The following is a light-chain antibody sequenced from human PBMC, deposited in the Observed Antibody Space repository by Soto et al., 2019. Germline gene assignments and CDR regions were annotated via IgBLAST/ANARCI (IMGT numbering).Light chain of an antibody. CDR1: QSISSY. Sequence: DIQMTQSPSSLSASVGDRVTITCRASQSISSYLNWYQQKPGKAPKLLIYAASSLQSGVPSRFSGSASGKDFALTISSLQPEDFATYYCQQSEGTFGQGTKLEIK. CDR3: QQSEGT. V-gene: IGKV1-39*01. J-gene: IGKJ2*02. CDR2: AAS.